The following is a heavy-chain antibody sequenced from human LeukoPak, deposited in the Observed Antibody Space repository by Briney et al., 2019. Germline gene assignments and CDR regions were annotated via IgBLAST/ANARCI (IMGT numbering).Heavy chain of an antibody. CDR2: IWYDGSNK. Sequence: GRSLRLSFAASGFTFSSYGMHWVRQAPGKGLEWVAVIWYDGSNKYYADSVKGRFTISRDNSKNTLYLQMNSLRAEDTAVYYCARLNEPAAPIPYYYYYGMDVWGQGTTVTVSS. CDR1: GFTFSSYG. V-gene: IGHV3-33*01. D-gene: IGHD2-2*01. CDR3: ARLNEPAAPIPYYYYYGMDV. J-gene: IGHJ6*02.